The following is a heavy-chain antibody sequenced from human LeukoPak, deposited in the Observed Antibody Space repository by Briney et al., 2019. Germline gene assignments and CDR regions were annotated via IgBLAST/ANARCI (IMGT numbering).Heavy chain of an antibody. Sequence: GGSLRLSCAASGFTFDDYAMHWVRQAPGKGLEWVSGISWNSGSIGYADSVKGRFTISRGNAKNSLYLQMNSLRAEDMALYYCAKGEWELLGGFDYWGQGTLVTVSS. CDR1: GFTFDDYA. CDR3: AKGEWELLGGFDY. J-gene: IGHJ4*02. V-gene: IGHV3-9*03. CDR2: ISWNSGSI. D-gene: IGHD1-26*01.